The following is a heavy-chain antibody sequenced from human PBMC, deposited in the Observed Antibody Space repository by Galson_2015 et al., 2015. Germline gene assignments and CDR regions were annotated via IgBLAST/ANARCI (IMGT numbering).Heavy chain of an antibody. V-gene: IGHV4-39*01. J-gene: IGHJ4*02. CDR1: GGSISSSSYY. Sequence: SETLSLTCTVSGGSISSSSYYWGWIRQPPGKGLEWIGSIYYSGSTYYNPSLKSRVTISVDTSKNQFSLKLSSVTAADTAVYYCARPRTSPGGYFDYWGQGTLVTVSS. D-gene: IGHD1-26*01. CDR3: ARPRTSPGGYFDY. CDR2: IYYSGST.